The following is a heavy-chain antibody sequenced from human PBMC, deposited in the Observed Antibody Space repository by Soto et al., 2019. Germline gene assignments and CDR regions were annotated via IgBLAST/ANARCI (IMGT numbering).Heavy chain of an antibody. J-gene: IGHJ5*02. D-gene: IGHD3-22*01. CDR2: IFYSGGT. V-gene: IGHV4-39*01. Sequence: PSETLSLTCTVSGGSILDSTYYWAWIRQSPGKGLEWIGTIFYSGGTFYTPSLKSRVTMSVDTSNNQFSLKLSSVTAAYTAVYYCARQASGYYYGWFDPWGQGTLVTV. CDR3: ARQASGYYYGWFDP. CDR1: GGSILDSTYY.